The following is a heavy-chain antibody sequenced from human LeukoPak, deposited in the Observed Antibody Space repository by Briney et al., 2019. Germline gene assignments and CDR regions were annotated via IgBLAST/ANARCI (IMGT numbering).Heavy chain of an antibody. CDR1: GITFSNYA. CDR2: IYSGGST. Sequence: PGGSLRLSCVASGITFSNYAVSWVRQAPGKGLEWVSVIYSGGSTYYADSVKGRFTISRDNSKNTLYLQMNSLRAEDTAVYYCARDPGYSYGPQYYYGMDVWGQGTTVTVSS. D-gene: IGHD5-18*01. V-gene: IGHV3-53*01. CDR3: ARDPGYSYGPQYYYGMDV. J-gene: IGHJ6*02.